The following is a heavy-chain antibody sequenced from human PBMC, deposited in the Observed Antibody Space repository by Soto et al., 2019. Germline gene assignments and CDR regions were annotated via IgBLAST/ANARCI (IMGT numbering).Heavy chain of an antibody. CDR2: ISSSSSTI. CDR1: GFTFSSYS. D-gene: IGHD3-9*01. CDR3: ARDTQPLRYFAWLGHDAFDI. Sequence: EVQLVESGGGLVQPGGSLRLSCAASGFTFSSYSMNWVRQAPGKGLEWVSYISSSSSTIYYADSVKGRFTISRDNAKNSLYLQMNSLRAEDTAVYYCARDTQPLRYFAWLGHDAFDIWGQGTMVTVSS. J-gene: IGHJ3*02. V-gene: IGHV3-48*01.